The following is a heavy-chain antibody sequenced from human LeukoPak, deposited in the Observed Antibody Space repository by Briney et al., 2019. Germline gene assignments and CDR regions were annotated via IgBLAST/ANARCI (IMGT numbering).Heavy chain of an antibody. CDR2: ISSSSSYI. J-gene: IGHJ6*02. D-gene: IGHD3-3*01. V-gene: IGHV3-21*01. Sequence: GGSLRLSCAASGFTFSSYSMNWVRQAPGKGREWVSSISSSSSYIYYADSVKGRFTISRDNAKNSLYLQMNSLSAEDTAVYYCARVRSVPNLGMDVWGQGTTVTVSS. CDR1: GFTFSSYS. CDR3: ARVRSVPNLGMDV.